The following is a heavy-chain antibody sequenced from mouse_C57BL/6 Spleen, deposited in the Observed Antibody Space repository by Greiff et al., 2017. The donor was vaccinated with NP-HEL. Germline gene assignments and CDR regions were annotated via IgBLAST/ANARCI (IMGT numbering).Heavy chain of an antibody. CDR2: IDPETGGT. Sequence: VKLMESGAELVRPGASVTLSCKASGYAFTDYEMHWVKQTPVHGLEWIGAIDPETGGTAYNQKFKGKAILTADKSSSTAYMELRSLTSEDSAVYYCNPYYGSSHWYFDVWGTGTTVTVSS. J-gene: IGHJ1*03. V-gene: IGHV1-15*01. CDR3: NPYYGSSHWYFDV. D-gene: IGHD1-1*01. CDR1: GYAFTDYE.